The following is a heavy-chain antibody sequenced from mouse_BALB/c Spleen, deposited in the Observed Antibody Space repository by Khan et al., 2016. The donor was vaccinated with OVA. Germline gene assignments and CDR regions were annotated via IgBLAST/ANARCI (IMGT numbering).Heavy chain of an antibody. CDR1: GYTFTDYV. Sequence: QVRLQQSGPELVKPGASVKMSCKASGYTFTDYVMNWVKQRTGQGLEWIGQIYPGSDSTYYNEKFKGKATLTADRYSSTAYMQLRSLTSEDSAVEFCARAGWDVFANWGQGTLVTVSA. CDR3: ARAGWDVFAN. CDR2: IYPGSDST. J-gene: IGHJ3*01. V-gene: IGHV1-77*01. D-gene: IGHD4-1*01.